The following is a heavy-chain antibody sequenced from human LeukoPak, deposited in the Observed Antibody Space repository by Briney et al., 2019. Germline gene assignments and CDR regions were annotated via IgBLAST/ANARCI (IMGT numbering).Heavy chain of an antibody. Sequence: SGPTLVKPTQTLTLTRTFSGFSLSTSGVGVGWIRQPPGKALEWLALIYWDDDKRYSPSLKSRLTITKDTSKNQVVLTMTNMDPVDTATYYCAHRRSDYDFWSGLRGGNWFDPWGQGTLVTVSS. V-gene: IGHV2-5*02. CDR1: GFSLSTSGVG. CDR3: AHRRSDYDFWSGLRGGNWFDP. D-gene: IGHD3-3*01. J-gene: IGHJ5*02. CDR2: IYWDDDK.